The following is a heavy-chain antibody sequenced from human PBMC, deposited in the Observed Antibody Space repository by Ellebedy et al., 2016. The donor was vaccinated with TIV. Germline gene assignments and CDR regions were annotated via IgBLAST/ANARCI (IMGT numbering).Heavy chain of an antibody. V-gene: IGHV1-24*01. J-gene: IGHJ4*02. Sequence: AASVKVSCKVSGYTLTRLSMHWVRQAPGKGLEWMGGSDPEDGKIVYAQKFQGRVTMTADTSADTAYIELRSLRSEDTAVYYCAIEQGYSYGYVHWGQGTLVTVPS. CDR3: AIEQGYSYGYVH. CDR1: GYTLTRLS. CDR2: SDPEDGKI. D-gene: IGHD5-18*01.